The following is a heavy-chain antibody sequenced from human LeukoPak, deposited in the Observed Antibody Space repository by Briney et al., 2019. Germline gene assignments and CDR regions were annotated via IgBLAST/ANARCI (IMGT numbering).Heavy chain of an antibody. Sequence: SETLSLTCTVSGGSIGSGDYYWSWIRQHPGKGLEWIGYIYYSGSTCYNPSLKSRVTISGDTSKNQFSLKLSSVTAADTAVYYCARGSDIVATIWFDPWGQGILVTVSS. D-gene: IGHD5-12*01. V-gene: IGHV4-31*03. CDR3: ARGSDIVATIWFDP. CDR2: IYYSGST. CDR1: GGSIGSGDYY. J-gene: IGHJ5*02.